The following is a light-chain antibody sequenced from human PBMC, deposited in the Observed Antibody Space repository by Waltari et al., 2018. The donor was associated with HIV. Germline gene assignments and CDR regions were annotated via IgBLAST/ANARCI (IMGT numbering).Light chain of an antibody. CDR2: EAV. V-gene: IGKV3-11*01. Sequence: EVVLKQSPATLSLSPGERATLSCRASENISRYLAWYQQRPGQAPRLLIYEAVNRAAGIPGRFSGSGSGTDFTLTISSLEPEDFAVYYCQQRINWLSFGGGTKVEIK. CDR1: ENISRY. J-gene: IGKJ4*01. CDR3: QQRINWLS.